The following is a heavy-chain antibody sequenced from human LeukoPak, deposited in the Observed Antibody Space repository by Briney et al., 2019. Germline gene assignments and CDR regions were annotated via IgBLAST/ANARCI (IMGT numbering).Heavy chain of an antibody. CDR3: ARDLTMVRGVMFY. D-gene: IGHD3-10*01. V-gene: IGHV3-21*01. CDR2: ISSSSSYI. Sequence: GGSLRLSCAASGFTFSSYSVNWVRQAPGKGLEWVSSISSSSSYIYYADSVKGRFTISRDNAKNSLYLQMNSLRAEDTAVYYCARDLTMVRGVMFYWGQGTLVTVSS. J-gene: IGHJ4*02. CDR1: GFTFSSYS.